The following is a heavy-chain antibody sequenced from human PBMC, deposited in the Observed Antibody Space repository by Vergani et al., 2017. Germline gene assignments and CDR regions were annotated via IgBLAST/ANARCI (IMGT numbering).Heavy chain of an antibody. CDR3: TSSRTYYDDLAGDY. CDR2: IRSKANSYAT. Sequence: EVQLLESGGGLVQPGESLRLSCTVSGFTFTSYGISWVRQAPGKGLEWVGRIRSKANSYATAYAASVKGRFTISRDDSKNTAYLQMNSLKTEDTAVYYCTSSRTYYDDLAGDYWGQGTLVTVSS. CDR1: GFTFTSYG. V-gene: IGHV3-73*01. J-gene: IGHJ4*02. D-gene: IGHD3-22*01.